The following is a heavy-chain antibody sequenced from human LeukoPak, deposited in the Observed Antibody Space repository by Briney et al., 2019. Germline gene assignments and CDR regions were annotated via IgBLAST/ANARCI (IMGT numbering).Heavy chain of an antibody. CDR1: GFTFNSCW. J-gene: IGHJ4*02. CDR3: AKDQGIIAAALFDY. V-gene: IGHV3-7*03. Sequence: GGSLRLSCVVSGFTFNSCWMNWVRQAPGKGLECVAHINPDGRDTYYVDSVKGRFTISRDNAQNSMYLQMNSLRAEDTAVYYCAKDQGIIAAALFDYWGQGTLVTVSS. D-gene: IGHD6-13*01. CDR2: INPDGRDT.